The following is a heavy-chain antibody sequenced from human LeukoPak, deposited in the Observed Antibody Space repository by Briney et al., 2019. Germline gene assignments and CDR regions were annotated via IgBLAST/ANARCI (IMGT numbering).Heavy chain of an antibody. V-gene: IGHV4-4*07. J-gene: IGHJ6*03. CDR3: ASTRPPSSSSWYYYYYYMDV. Sequence: PSETLSLTCTVSGGSISSYYWSWIRQPAGKGLEWIGRIYTSGSTNYNPSLKSRVTMSVDTSKNQFSLKLSSVTAADTAVYYCASTRPPSSSSWYYYYYYMDVWGKGTTVTVSS. CDR2: IYTSGST. D-gene: IGHD6-13*01. CDR1: GGSISSYY.